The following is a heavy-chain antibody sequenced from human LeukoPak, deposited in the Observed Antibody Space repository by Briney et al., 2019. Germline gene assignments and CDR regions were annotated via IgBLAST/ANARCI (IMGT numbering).Heavy chain of an antibody. CDR3: AYGTRYGDYAY. CDR1: GFTFSSYS. J-gene: IGHJ4*02. Sequence: PGGSLRLSCAASGFTFSSYSMNWVRQAPGKGLEWVSSISSSSSYIYYADSVKGRFTISRDNAKNSLYLQMNSLRVEDTAVYYCAYGTRYGDYAYWGQGTLVTVSS. V-gene: IGHV3-21*01. CDR2: ISSSSSYI. D-gene: IGHD4-17*01.